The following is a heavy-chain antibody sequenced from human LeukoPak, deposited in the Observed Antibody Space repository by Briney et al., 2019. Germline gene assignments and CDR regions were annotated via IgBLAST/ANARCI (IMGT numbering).Heavy chain of an antibody. J-gene: IGHJ6*03. V-gene: IGHV4-4*07. Sequence: SETLSLTCTVSGGSISSYYWSWIRQPAGKGLEWIGRIYTSGCTNYNPSLKSRVTMSVDTSKNQFSLKLSSVTTADTAVYYCARAPRIPYYYYMDVWGKGTTVTVSS. CDR3: ARAPRIPYYYYMDV. CDR2: IYTSGCT. D-gene: IGHD5-18*01. CDR1: GGSISSYY.